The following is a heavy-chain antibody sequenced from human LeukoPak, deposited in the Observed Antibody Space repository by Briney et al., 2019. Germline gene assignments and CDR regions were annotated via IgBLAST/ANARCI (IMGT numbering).Heavy chain of an antibody. CDR2: ISSSGGTT. CDR1: GFTFSRYA. CDR3: AKDQESQLLLLDY. V-gene: IGHV3-23*01. D-gene: IGHD2-2*01. Sequence: GGSLRLSCAASGFTFSRYAMNWVRQAPGKGLEWVSGISSSGGTTSYADSVKGRFTMSRDNSKNTLYLQMNSLRAEDTAVYYCAKDQESQLLLLDYWGQGSLVTVSS. J-gene: IGHJ4*02.